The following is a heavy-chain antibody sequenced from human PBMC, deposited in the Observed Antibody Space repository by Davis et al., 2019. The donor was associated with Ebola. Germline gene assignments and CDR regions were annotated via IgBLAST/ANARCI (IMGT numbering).Heavy chain of an antibody. D-gene: IGHD5-18*01. Sequence: GGSLRLSCAASGFTFSSYAMHWVRQAPGKGLEWVAVISYDGSNKYYADSVKGRFTISRDNSKNTLYLQMNSLRAEDTAVYYCAREDTAMVLYYYYGMDVWGKGTTVTVSS. V-gene: IGHV3-30-3*01. CDR1: GFTFSSYA. CDR3: AREDTAMVLYYYYGMDV. CDR2: ISYDGSNK. J-gene: IGHJ6*04.